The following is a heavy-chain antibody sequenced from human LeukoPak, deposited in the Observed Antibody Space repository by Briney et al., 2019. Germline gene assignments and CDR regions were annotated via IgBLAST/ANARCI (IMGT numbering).Heavy chain of an antibody. CDR3: ARIYYDFWSGYIYYFDY. CDR2: IIPIFGTA. D-gene: IGHD3-3*01. J-gene: IGHJ4*02. Sequence: SVKVSCKASGGTFSSYAISWVRQAPGQGLEWMGGIIPIFGTANYAQKFQGRVTITADESTSTAYMELSSLRSEDTAVYYCARIYYDFWSGYIYYFDYWGQGTLVTASS. V-gene: IGHV1-69*13. CDR1: GGTFSSYA.